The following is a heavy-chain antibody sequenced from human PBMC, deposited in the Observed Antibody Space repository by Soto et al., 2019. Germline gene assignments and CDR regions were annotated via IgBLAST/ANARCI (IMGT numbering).Heavy chain of an antibody. CDR3: AGGGGGGAAAGPNWFDP. D-gene: IGHD6-13*01. Sequence: QVQLVQSGAEVKKPGASVKVSCKASGYTFTSYAMHWVRQAPGQRLEWMGWINAGNGNTKYSQKFQGRVTITRDTSASTAYMELSSLISEDTAGYYGAGGGGGGAAAGPNWFDPWGQGTLVTVSS. V-gene: IGHV1-3*01. J-gene: IGHJ5*02. CDR1: GYTFTSYA. CDR2: INAGNGNT.